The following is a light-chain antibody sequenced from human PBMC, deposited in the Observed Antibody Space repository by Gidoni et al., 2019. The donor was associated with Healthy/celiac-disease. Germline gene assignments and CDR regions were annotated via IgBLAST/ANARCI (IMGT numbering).Light chain of an antibody. CDR2: EGS. Sequence: QSALTQPASVSGSPGQSITISCTGTSSDVGSYNLVSWYQQHPGKAPKLMIYEGSKRPSGVSNRFSVSKSGNTASLTISGRQAEDEADYYCCSYAGSSTYVFGTGTKVTVL. V-gene: IGLV2-23*01. CDR3: CSYAGSSTYV. J-gene: IGLJ1*01. CDR1: SSDVGSYNL.